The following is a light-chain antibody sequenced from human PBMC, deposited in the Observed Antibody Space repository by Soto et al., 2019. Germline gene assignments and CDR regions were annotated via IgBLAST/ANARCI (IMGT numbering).Light chain of an antibody. CDR3: SSYTSSSTL. CDR2: DVS. V-gene: IGLV2-14*01. J-gene: IGLJ1*01. CDR1: SSDVGSYNY. Sequence: SALTQPASVSGSPGQSITISCTGTSSDVGSYNYVSWYQQHPGKAPKLMIYDVSNRPSGVSNRFSGSKSGNTASLTISGLQAEDEADYYCSSYTSSSTLFGTGTKVTVL.